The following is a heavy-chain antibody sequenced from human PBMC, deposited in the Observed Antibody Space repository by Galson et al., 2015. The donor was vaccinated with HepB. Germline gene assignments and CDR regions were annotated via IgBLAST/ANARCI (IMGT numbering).Heavy chain of an antibody. Sequence: SLRLSCAASGFIFNKYGMHWVRQVPGKGLEWVAVIWYDGSDKYYTDSVKGRFTISRDSSKNTVYLQMNSLRAEDTAVYYCASSDFDYWGQGTLVTVSS. J-gene: IGHJ4*02. CDR2: IWYDGSDK. CDR1: GFIFNKYG. CDR3: ASSDFDY. V-gene: IGHV3-33*01.